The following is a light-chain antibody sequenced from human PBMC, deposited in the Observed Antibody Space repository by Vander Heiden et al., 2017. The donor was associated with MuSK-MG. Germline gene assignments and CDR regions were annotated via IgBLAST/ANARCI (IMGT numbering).Light chain of an antibody. CDR3: QQYDSTPWT. CDR1: QSVLYSSNNKNY. V-gene: IGKV4-1*01. J-gene: IGKJ1*01. CDR2: WAS. Sequence: DIVMTPSPASLAVSLGERATINCKSSQSVLYSSNNKNYLAWYQQKPGQPPKLLIYWASTRESGVPDRFSGSGSGTDFTLTISSLQAEDVAVYYCQQYDSTPWTFGQGTKVEIK.